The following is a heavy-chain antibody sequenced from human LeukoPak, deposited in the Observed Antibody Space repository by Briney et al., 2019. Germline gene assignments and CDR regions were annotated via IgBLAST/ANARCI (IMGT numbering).Heavy chain of an antibody. J-gene: IGHJ4*02. D-gene: IGHD4-17*01. Sequence: GGSLRLSCAASGFTVSSNYMTWVRQAPEKGLEWVSIIYTGGSTYYADSVKGRFSISRDNAKNSLYLQMNSLRAEDTALYYCARTDYGDYIYYFDYWGQGTLVTVSS. CDR2: IYTGGST. CDR3: ARTDYGDYIYYFDY. V-gene: IGHV3-53*01. CDR1: GFTVSSNY.